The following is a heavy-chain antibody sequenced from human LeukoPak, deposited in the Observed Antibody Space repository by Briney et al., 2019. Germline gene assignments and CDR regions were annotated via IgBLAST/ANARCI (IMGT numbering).Heavy chain of an antibody. V-gene: IGHV1-8*01. CDR3: ARVDTAIIRFDY. CDR2: MNTNSGNT. CDR1: GYTFTSYD. D-gene: IGHD5-18*01. J-gene: IGHJ4*02. Sequence: ASVKVSCKASGYTFTSYDINWVRQATGQGLEWMGWMNTNSGNTGYAQKFQGRVTMTRNTSISTAYMELSSLRSEDTAVYYCARVDTAIIRFDYCGQGTLVTVSP.